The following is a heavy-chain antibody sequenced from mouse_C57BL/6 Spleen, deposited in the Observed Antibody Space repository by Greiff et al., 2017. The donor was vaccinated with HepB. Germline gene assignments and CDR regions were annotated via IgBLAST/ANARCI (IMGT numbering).Heavy chain of an antibody. J-gene: IGHJ3*01. D-gene: IGHD1-1*01. Sequence: QVQLQQSGAELVKPGASVKISCKVSGYAFSSYWMNWVKQRPGKGLEWIGQIYPGDGDTNYNGKFKGKATLTADKSSSTAYMQLSSLTSEDSAVYFCARSGDYYGSSPWFAYWGQGTLVTVSA. V-gene: IGHV1-80*01. CDR2: IYPGDGDT. CDR1: GYAFSSYW. CDR3: ARSGDYYGSSPWFAY.